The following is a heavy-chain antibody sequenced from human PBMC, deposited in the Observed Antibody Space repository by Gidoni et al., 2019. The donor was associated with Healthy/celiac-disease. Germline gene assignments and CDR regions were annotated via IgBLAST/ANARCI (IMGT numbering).Heavy chain of an antibody. D-gene: IGHD3-9*01. V-gene: IGHV3-23*01. CDR3: AKRLSYDILTGYSITDAFDI. CDR2: ISGSGGST. CDR1: GFTFSSYA. J-gene: IGHJ3*02. Sequence: EVQLLESGGGLVQPGGSLRLSCAASGFTFSSYALRWVRQAPGKGLDWVSAISGSGGSTYYADSVKGRFTISRDNSKNTLYLQMNSLRAEDTAVYYCAKRLSYDILTGYSITDAFDIWGQGTMVTVSS.